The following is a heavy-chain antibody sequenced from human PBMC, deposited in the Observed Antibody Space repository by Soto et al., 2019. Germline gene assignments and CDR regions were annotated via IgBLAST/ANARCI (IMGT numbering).Heavy chain of an antibody. D-gene: IGHD6-19*01. CDR1: GHIFTMHA. V-gene: IGHV1-3*01. CDR3: ARQGTYRSGGPPPLSLES. CDR2: INVGNGNT. J-gene: IGHJ5*02. Sequence: ASVKVSCKASGHIFTMHAIHWVRQAPAQRPEWMGWINVGNGNTKYSRRFQGRGSITRDTSASTAYMELISLRSEDTALYYCARQGTYRSGGPPPLSLESWGLGTLVTVPS.